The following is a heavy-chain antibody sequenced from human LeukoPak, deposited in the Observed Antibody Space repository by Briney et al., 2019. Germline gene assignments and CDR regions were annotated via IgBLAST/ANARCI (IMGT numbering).Heavy chain of an antibody. CDR2: IYYSGST. V-gene: IGHV4-61*01. Sequence: PSETLSLTCTVSGGSVSSGSYYWSWIRQPPGKGLEWIGYIYYSGSTNYNPSLKSRVTISVDTSKNQFSLKLSSVTAADTAVYYCARGMGSYGGLHFDYWGQGTLVTVSS. CDR3: ARGMGSYGGLHFDY. D-gene: IGHD4-23*01. CDR1: GGSVSSGSYY. J-gene: IGHJ4*02.